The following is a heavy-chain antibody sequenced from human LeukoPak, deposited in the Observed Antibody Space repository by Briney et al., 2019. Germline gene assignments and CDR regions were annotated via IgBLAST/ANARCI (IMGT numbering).Heavy chain of an antibody. CDR2: INPSGGST. CDR3: ARGGRERYSSGWTDAFDI. CDR1: GYTFTGYY. Sequence: ASVKVSCKASGYTFTGYYMHWVRQPPGQGLEWMGIINPSGGSTSYAQKFQGRVTMTRDTSMSTVYMELSSLSSEDTAVYYCARGGRERYSSGWTDAFDIWGQGTMVTVSS. D-gene: IGHD6-19*01. V-gene: IGHV1-46*01. J-gene: IGHJ3*02.